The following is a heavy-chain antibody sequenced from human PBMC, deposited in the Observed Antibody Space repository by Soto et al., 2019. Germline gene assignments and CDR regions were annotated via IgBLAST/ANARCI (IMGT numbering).Heavy chain of an antibody. J-gene: IGHJ4*02. D-gene: IGHD5-12*01. V-gene: IGHV3-9*01. CDR2: ISWNSGSI. CDR1: GFTFDDYA. CDR3: AKDRGSGGYNQGFDY. Sequence: EVQLVESGGGLVQPGRSLRLSCAASGFTFDDYAMHWVRQAPGKGLEWVSGISWNSGSIGYADSVKGRFTISRDNAKNSLYLQMNSLRAEDTALYYCAKDRGSGGYNQGFDYWGQGTLVTVSS.